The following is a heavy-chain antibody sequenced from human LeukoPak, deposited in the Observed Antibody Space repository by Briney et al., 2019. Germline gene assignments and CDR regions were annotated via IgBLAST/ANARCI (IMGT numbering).Heavy chain of an antibody. D-gene: IGHD3-3*01. J-gene: IGHJ3*02. CDR1: GFTFSSYA. Sequence: GGSLTLFCAASGFTFSSYAMHWVRQAPGKGLEWVAVISYDGSNKYYADSVKGRFTISRDNSKNTLYLQMNSLRAEDTAVYYCARGSRSGDAFDIWGQGTMVTVSS. CDR2: ISYDGSNK. CDR3: ARGSRSGDAFDI. V-gene: IGHV3-30-3*01.